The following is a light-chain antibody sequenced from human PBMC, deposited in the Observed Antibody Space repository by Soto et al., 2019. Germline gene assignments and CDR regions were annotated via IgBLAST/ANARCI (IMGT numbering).Light chain of an antibody. J-gene: IGLJ2*01. Sequence: NFMLTQPHSVSASPGKTVTISCTRSSGSIVSSYMQWYQQRPGSSPTTVIYRDNQRPSGVPDRFSGSLDSSSNSASLTISGLRTEDEADYYCQSYLSTKVVFGGGTKLTVL. CDR3: QSYLSTKVV. CDR1: SGSIVSSY. CDR2: RDN. V-gene: IGLV6-57*01.